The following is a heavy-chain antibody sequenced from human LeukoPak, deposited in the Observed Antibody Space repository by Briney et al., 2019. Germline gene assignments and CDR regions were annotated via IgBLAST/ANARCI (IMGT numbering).Heavy chain of an antibody. V-gene: IGHV3-23*01. D-gene: IGHD6-13*01. Sequence: GESLKISCKGSGYSFTSYWISWVRQAPGKGLEWVSAISGSGDSTYYGDSVKGRFTISRDNSKNTLYLQMNSLRAEDTAVYYCAKTRPLDSSSWSHGDYWGQGTLVTVSS. CDR3: AKTRPLDSSSWSHGDY. CDR2: ISGSGDST. J-gene: IGHJ4*02. CDR1: GYSFTSYW.